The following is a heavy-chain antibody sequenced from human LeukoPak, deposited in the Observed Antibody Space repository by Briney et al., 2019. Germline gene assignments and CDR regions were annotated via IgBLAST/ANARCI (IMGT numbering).Heavy chain of an antibody. CDR2: ISGSGGST. J-gene: IGHJ4*02. CDR1: GFTFSSYA. V-gene: IGHV3-23*01. CDR3: AKVSTVSSLSSGYYPIDY. Sequence: SGGSLRLSCAASGFTFSSYAMSWVRQAPGKGLEWVSVISGSGGSTDYADSVKGRFTISRDNSKNTLYLRMNSLRAEDTAVYYCAKVSTVSSLSSGYYPIDYWGQGTLVTVSS. D-gene: IGHD3-22*01.